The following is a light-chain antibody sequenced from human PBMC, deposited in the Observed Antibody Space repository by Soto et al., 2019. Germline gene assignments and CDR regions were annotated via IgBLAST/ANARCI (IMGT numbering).Light chain of an antibody. CDR3: QQSYSTPYT. Sequence: DFQMTQSPSTLSASVGDRVTITCRASQNIRSRLAWFQQKPGKAPKLLIYDASSLQSGVPSRFSGSGSGTEFTLTISSLQPDDFATYYCQQSYSTPYTFGQGTKVDIK. V-gene: IGKV1-5*01. J-gene: IGKJ2*01. CDR1: QNIRSR. CDR2: DAS.